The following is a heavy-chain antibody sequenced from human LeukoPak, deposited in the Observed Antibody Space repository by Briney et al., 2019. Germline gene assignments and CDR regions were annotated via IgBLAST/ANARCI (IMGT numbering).Heavy chain of an antibody. CDR1: GFTFSSYA. D-gene: IGHD2-15*01. V-gene: IGHV3-23*01. CDR2: ISGSGGST. CDR3: AKDLGYCSGGSCSLGY. Sequence: PGGSLRLSCAASGFTFSSYAMSWVRQAPGKGLEWVSAISGSGGSTYYADSVKGRFTISRDNSKNTLYLQMNSLRAEDTAVYYCAKDLGYCSGGSCSLGYWGQGTLVTVSS. J-gene: IGHJ4*02.